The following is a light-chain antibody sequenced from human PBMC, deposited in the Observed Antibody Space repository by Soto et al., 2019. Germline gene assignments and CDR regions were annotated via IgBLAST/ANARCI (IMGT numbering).Light chain of an antibody. V-gene: IGKV3-11*01. CDR3: QQRSIWPLT. Sequence: EIVLTQSPGTLSLSPGERATLSCRASQSVSSFLAWYQQKPGQAPRLLIYDASNRATGIPARFSGGGSGTDFTFTISSLEPEDFAVYYCQQRSIWPLTFGGGTKVEIK. CDR2: DAS. CDR1: QSVSSF. J-gene: IGKJ4*01.